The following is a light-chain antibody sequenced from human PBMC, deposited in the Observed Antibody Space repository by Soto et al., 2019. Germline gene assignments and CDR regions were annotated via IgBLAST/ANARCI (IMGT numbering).Light chain of an antibody. Sequence: EIVMTQSPATLSVSPGERATLSCRASQSVSSNLAWYQQKPGQAPRLLIYGASTRATGIPARFSGSGSGTEFTLTISSLQSEDFAVYYCQQSKNWWTFGQGTKVEIK. CDR2: GAS. V-gene: IGKV3-15*01. J-gene: IGKJ1*01. CDR1: QSVSSN. CDR3: QQSKNWWT.